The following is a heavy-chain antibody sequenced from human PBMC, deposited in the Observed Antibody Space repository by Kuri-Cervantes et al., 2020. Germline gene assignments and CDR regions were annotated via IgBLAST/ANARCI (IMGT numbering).Heavy chain of an antibody. Sequence: SETLSLTCTVSGGSISSYYWSWIRQPPGKGLEWIGYIYYSGSTNYNPSLKSRVTISVDTSKNQFSLKLTSVTATDTAVYYCASGRRGAFDYWGQGTLVTVSS. CDR1: GGSISSYY. CDR2: IYYSGST. V-gene: IGHV4-59*08. J-gene: IGHJ4*02. CDR3: ASGRRGAFDY. D-gene: IGHD3-10*01.